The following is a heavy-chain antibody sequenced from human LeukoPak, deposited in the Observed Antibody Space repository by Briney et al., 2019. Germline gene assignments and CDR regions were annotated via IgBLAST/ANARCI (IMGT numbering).Heavy chain of an antibody. J-gene: IGHJ4*02. Sequence: GGSLRLSCAASGFTFSSYAMSWVRQAPGKGLEWVSAISGSGGSTYHADSVKGRFTISRDNSKNTLYLQMNSLRAEDTAVYYCAKDPGRITMIVVDEGFDYWGQGTLVTVSS. V-gene: IGHV3-23*01. CDR2: ISGSGGST. CDR1: GFTFSSYA. D-gene: IGHD3-22*01. CDR3: AKDPGRITMIVVDEGFDY.